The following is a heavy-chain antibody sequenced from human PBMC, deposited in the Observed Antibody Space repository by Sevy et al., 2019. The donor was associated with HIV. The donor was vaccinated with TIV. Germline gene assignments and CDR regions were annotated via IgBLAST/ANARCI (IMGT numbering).Heavy chain of an antibody. CDR1: DLRNYW. D-gene: IGHD3-22*01. CDR2: MNQDGNII. CDR3: VRDFNGYSDY. J-gene: IGHJ4*02. V-gene: IGHV3-74*01. Sequence: GGSLRLSCVASDLRNYWMHWVRQVPGKGLVWVSRMNQDGNIINYADPLKGRFIISRDNARNTLYLQMNSLRADDTAVYYCVRDFNGYSDYWGQGTLVTVSS.